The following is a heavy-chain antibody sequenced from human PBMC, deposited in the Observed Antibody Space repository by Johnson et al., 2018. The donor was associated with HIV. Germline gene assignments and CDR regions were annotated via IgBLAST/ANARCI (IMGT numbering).Heavy chain of an antibody. CDR2: ISYDGSTK. D-gene: IGHD3-16*01. J-gene: IGHJ3*02. CDR1: GFTFSSYA. V-gene: IGHV3-30*04. Sequence: QVQLVESGGGVVQPGKSLRLSCAVSGFTFSSYAMVRQAPGKGLEWVAVISYDGSTKYYADSVKGRFTISRDNAKNSLSLQMNSLRDEDTAVYYCVRDAFDYRDASGRFGGAGFDIWGQGTVVTVSS. CDR3: VRDAFDYRDASGRFGGAGFDI.